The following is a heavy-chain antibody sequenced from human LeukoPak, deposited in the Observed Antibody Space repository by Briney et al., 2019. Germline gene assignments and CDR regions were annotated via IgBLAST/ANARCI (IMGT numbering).Heavy chain of an antibody. CDR1: GFTFSTYS. CDR2: ISSSSGYI. J-gene: IGHJ4*02. Sequence: GGPLRLSCAASGFTFSTYSMNWVRQAPGKGLEWVSSISSSSGYIYYADSVKGRFTISRDNAKNSLYLQMNSLRAEDTAVYYCARDLEVAAAPDFWGQGTLVTVSS. D-gene: IGHD2-15*01. CDR3: ARDLEVAAAPDF. V-gene: IGHV3-21*01.